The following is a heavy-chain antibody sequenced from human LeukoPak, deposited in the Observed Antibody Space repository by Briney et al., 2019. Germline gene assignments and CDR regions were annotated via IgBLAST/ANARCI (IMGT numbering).Heavy chain of an antibody. CDR1: GGSISSSSYY. CDR2: IYYSGST. Sequence: SETLSLTCTVSGGSISSSSYYWGWIRQPPGKGLEWIGSIYYSGSTYYNPSLKSRVTISVDTSKNQFSLKLSSVTAADTAVYYCARTSVSGSRGVDYWGQGTLVTVSS. J-gene: IGHJ4*02. CDR3: ARTSVSGSRGVDY. V-gene: IGHV4-39*01. D-gene: IGHD1-26*01.